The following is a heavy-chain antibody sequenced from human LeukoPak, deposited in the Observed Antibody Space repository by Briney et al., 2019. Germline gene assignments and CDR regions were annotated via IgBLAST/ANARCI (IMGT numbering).Heavy chain of an antibody. CDR1: GFTFSSYG. CDR2: ISSSDTM. V-gene: IGHV3-48*02. CDR3: AAGAFGGFDY. J-gene: IGHJ4*02. Sequence: PGGSLRLSCAASGFTFSSYGVNWVRQAPGKGLEWVSYISSSDTMYYADSVKGRFTISRNNAKNSLYLQMNSLRDEDTAVYYCAAGAFGGFDYWGQGTLVTVSS. D-gene: IGHD3-16*01.